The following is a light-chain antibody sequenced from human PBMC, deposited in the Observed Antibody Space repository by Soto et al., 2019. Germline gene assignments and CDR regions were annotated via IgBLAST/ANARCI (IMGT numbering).Light chain of an antibody. CDR2: EAS. J-gene: IGKJ5*01. CDR3: QEYNSDSIT. V-gene: IGKV1-5*03. CDR1: ESITTY. Sequence: DIQMTQSPSSLSASVGDRVTITCRASESITTYLNWYRQKPGKAPKLLIYEASSLESGVPSRFSGSGSGTEFTLTISSLQPDDSATYYCQEYNSDSITFGQGTRLEIK.